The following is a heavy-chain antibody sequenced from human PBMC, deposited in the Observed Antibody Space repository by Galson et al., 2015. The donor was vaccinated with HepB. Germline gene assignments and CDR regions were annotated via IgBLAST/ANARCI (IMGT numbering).Heavy chain of an antibody. V-gene: IGHV3-21*01. CDR1: GFTFSSYS. Sequence: SLRLSCAASGFTFSSYSMNWVRQAPRKGLEWVSSTSSSSSYIYYADSVKGRFTISRDNAKNSLYLQMNSLRAEDTAVYYCARVVSSSWYTNWFDPWGQGTLVTVSS. J-gene: IGHJ5*02. CDR2: TSSSSSYI. D-gene: IGHD6-13*01. CDR3: ARVVSSSWYTNWFDP.